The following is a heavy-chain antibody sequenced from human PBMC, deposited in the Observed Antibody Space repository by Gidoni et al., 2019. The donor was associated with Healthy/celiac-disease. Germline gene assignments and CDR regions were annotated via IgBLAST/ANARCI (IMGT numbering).Heavy chain of an antibody. Sequence: QVQLQESGPGLVKPSGTLSLTCAVSGGSIRSSNWWSWVRQPPGKGLEWIGEIYHSGSTNYNPSLKSRVTISVDKSKNQFSLKLSSVTAADTAVYYCARIPRVVAATLDSYYFDYWGQGTLVTVSS. V-gene: IGHV4-4*02. CDR1: GGSIRSSNW. J-gene: IGHJ4*02. CDR2: IYHSGST. D-gene: IGHD2-15*01. CDR3: ARIPRVVAATLDSYYFDY.